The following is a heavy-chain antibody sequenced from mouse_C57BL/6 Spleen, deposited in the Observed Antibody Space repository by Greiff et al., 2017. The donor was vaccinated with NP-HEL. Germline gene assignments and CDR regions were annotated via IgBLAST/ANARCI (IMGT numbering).Heavy chain of an antibody. D-gene: IGHD1-1*01. Sequence: EVQVVESGGGLVQPGGSLKLSCAASGFTFSDYYMYWVRQTPEKRLEWVAYISNGGGSTYYPETVKGRFTISRDNAKNTLYLQMSRLTSEDTAMYYCARHYGSSYYAMDYWGQGTSVTVSS. CDR1: GFTFSDYY. J-gene: IGHJ4*01. CDR2: ISNGGGST. V-gene: IGHV5-12*01. CDR3: ARHYGSSYYAMDY.